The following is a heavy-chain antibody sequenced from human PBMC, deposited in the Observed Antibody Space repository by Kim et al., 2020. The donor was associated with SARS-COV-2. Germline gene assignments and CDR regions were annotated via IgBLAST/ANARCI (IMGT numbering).Heavy chain of an antibody. Sequence: GRFTISSNNAKNSLYLQMNSLRAEDTAVYYCARDRYCSGGSCTSSGAFDIWGQGTMVTVSS. J-gene: IGHJ3*02. CDR3: ARDRYCSGGSCTSSGAFDI. D-gene: IGHD2-15*01. V-gene: IGHV3-11*01.